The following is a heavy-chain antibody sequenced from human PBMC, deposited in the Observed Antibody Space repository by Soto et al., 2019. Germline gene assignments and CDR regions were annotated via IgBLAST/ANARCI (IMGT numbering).Heavy chain of an antibody. V-gene: IGHV3-30*18. J-gene: IGHJ4*02. CDR1: GFTFSSYG. Sequence: QVQLVESGGGVVQPGRSLRLSCAASGFTFSSYGMHWVRQAPGKGLEWVAVISYDGSNKYYADSVKGRFTISRDNSKNMLYLQMNSLRAEDTGVYYCAKLGLEGLRFLEWPHPGAPLFCDYWGQGTLVTVSS. CDR2: ISYDGSNK. CDR3: AKLGLEGLRFLEWPHPGAPLFCDY. D-gene: IGHD3-3*01.